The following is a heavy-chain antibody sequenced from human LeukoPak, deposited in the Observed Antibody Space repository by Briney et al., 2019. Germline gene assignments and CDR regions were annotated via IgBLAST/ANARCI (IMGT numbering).Heavy chain of an antibody. J-gene: IGHJ4*02. CDR1: GGTFSSYA. CDR3: ARGLSIAAAPVDY. D-gene: IGHD6-13*01. V-gene: IGHV1-69*13. Sequence: SVKVSCKASGGTFSSYAISWVRQAPGQGLEWMGGIIPIFGTANYAQKFQGRVTITADESTSTAYMELSSLRFEDTAVYYCARGLSIAAAPVDYWGQGTLVTVSS. CDR2: IIPIFGTA.